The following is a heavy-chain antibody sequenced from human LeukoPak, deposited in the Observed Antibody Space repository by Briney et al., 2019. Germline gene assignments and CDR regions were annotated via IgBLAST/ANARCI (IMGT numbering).Heavy chain of an antibody. CDR1: GGSISSYY. J-gene: IGHJ4*02. Sequence: SETLSLTCTVSGGSISSYYWTWIRQPPGKGLEWIGEINHRESTNYNPSLKSRVTISMDTSTYQFSLRLSSVTAADTAVYFCARGPTTVYDSLTGYYYFDYWGQGTLVTVSS. CDR2: INHREST. D-gene: IGHD3-9*01. CDR3: ARGPTTVYDSLTGYYYFDY. V-gene: IGHV4-34*01.